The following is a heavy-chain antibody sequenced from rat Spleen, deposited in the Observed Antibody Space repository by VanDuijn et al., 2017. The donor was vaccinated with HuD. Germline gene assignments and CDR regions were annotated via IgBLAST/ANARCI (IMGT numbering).Heavy chain of an antibody. Sequence: EVHLVETGGGLVQPGRSLKLSCVASGFTFSSYWMYWIRQAPKKGLEWVASIRYDGGSIYYLDSVKGRFTISRDDEETTQYLQMDSLRSEDTTTYYCARRYDYPAPFHYWGQGVMVTVSS. V-gene: IGHV5-58*01. CDR1: GFTFSSYW. J-gene: IGHJ2*01. CDR3: ARRYDYPAPFHY. CDR2: IRYDGGSI. D-gene: IGHD1-4*01.